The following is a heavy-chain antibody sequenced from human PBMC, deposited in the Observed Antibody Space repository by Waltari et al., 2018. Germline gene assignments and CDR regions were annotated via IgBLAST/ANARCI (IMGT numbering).Heavy chain of an antibody. CDR3: ARVALMVYATNWFDP. J-gene: IGHJ5*02. CDR2: ISYDGSNK. CDR1: GFTFVRSA. Sequence: QVPLVESGGGVVQPGRSLRTSCAASGFTFVRSAMPWVRQAPGKGLEWVAVISYDGSNKYYADSVKGRFTISRDNSKNTLYLQMNSLRAEDTAVYYCARVALMVYATNWFDPWGQGTLVTVSS. V-gene: IGHV3-30-3*01. D-gene: IGHD2-8*01.